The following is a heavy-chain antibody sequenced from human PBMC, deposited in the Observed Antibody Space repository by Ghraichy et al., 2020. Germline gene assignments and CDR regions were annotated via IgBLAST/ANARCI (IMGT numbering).Heavy chain of an antibody. CDR3: ARGRDLIVQTASSYYYMDV. Sequence: SKTLSLTCAVYGGSFSGHYWNWIRQSSGKGLEWIGEIYYSGSTNYNPSLESRITISLDTSKNQISLKLRSVTAADTGVYYCARGRDLIVQTASSYYYMDVWGKGTTVTVSS. V-gene: IGHV4-34*01. D-gene: IGHD3-10*01. CDR2: IYYSGST. CDR1: GGSFSGHY. J-gene: IGHJ6*03.